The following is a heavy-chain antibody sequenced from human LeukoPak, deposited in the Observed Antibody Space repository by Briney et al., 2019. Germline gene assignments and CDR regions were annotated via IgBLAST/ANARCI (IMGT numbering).Heavy chain of an antibody. V-gene: IGHV4-59*01. D-gene: IGHD3-22*01. Sequence: SETLSLTRTVSGGSISSYYWSWIRQPPGKGLEWIGYIYYSGSTNYNPSLKSRVTISVDTSKNQFSLKLSSVTAADTAVYYCASYSYYYDSSGYFDYWGQGTLVTVSS. J-gene: IGHJ4*02. CDR2: IYYSGST. CDR3: ASYSYYYDSSGYFDY. CDR1: GGSISSYY.